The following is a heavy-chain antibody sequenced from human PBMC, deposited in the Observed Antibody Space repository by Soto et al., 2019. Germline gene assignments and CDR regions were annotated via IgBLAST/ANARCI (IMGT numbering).Heavy chain of an antibody. CDR3: ASHFTGVLVLGTSPPGGDNYGWDV. Sequence: QVQLVQSGAEVKKPGSSVKVSCKASGGTFSRYTFTWVRQAPGQGLEWMGRIIPILDIPNYAQNFQGRVTITADKSTSTDHMELSSLTSDDTAVYYCASHFTGVLVLGTSPPGGDNYGWDVWGQGTTVTVSS. CDR2: IIPILDIP. V-gene: IGHV1-69*02. CDR1: GGTFSRYT. D-gene: IGHD2-8*02. J-gene: IGHJ6*02.